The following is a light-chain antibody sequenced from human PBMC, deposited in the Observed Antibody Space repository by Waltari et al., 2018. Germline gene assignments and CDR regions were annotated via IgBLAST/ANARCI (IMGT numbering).Light chain of an antibody. CDR1: SSDVGGYNY. CDR3: SSYTSSSFWV. V-gene: IGLV2-14*01. CDR2: EVS. Sequence: QSALTQPASVSGSPGQSITISCTGTSSDVGGYNYVSWYQQHPGKAPKLMIYEVSNRPSGVSNRCSGSKSGNTASRTISGLQAEDEADYYCSSYTSSSFWVFGGGTKLTVL. J-gene: IGLJ3*02.